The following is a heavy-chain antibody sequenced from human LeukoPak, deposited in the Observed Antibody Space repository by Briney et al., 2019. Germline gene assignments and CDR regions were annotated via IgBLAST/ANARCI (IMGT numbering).Heavy chain of an antibody. D-gene: IGHD3-16*02. V-gene: IGHV4-39*01. CDR2: IYYSGST. J-gene: IGHJ4*02. CDR3: ARQLGEYDYVWGSYRYTGHWSDY. CDR1: GGSISSSSYY. Sequence: SETLSLTCTVSGGSISSSSYYWGWIRQPPGKGLEWIGSIYYSGSTYYNPSLKSRVTISVDTSKNQFSLKLSSVTAADTAVYYCARQLGEYDYVWGSYRYTGHWSDYWGQGTLVTVSS.